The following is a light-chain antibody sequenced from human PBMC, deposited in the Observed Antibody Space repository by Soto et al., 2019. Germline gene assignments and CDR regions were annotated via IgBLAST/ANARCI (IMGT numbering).Light chain of an antibody. CDR3: QHYSSVWS. Sequence: GDRVTITCRASQTISSGLAWYQQNPGKAPKLLIYDASTLGSGVPSRFSGSGSGTEFTLTISSLQPDDFATYCCQHYSSVWSFGQGTKVDIK. V-gene: IGKV1-5*01. CDR1: QTISSG. CDR2: DAS. J-gene: IGKJ1*01.